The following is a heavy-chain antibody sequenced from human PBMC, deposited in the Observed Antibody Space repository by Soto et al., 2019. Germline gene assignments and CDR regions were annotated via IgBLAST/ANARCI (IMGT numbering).Heavy chain of an antibody. V-gene: IGHV3-48*01. CDR1: GFTFSSYA. CDR3: ARHPERIAEIGWFDP. CDR2: ISSSSSTI. D-gene: IGHD6-13*01. Sequence: PGGSLRLSCAASGFTFSSYAMSWVRQAPGKGLEWVSYISSSSSTIYYADSAKGRFTISRDNAKNSLYLQMNSLRAEDTAVYYCARHPERIAEIGWFDPWGQGTLVTVSS. J-gene: IGHJ5*02.